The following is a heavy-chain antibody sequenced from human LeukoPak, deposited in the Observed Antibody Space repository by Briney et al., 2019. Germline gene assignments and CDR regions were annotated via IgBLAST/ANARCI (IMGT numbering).Heavy chain of an antibody. V-gene: IGHV3-66*01. D-gene: IGHD3-3*01. Sequence: PGGSLRLSCAASGFTVSSNYMSWVRQAPGKGLEWVSVIYSGGSTYYADSVKGRFTISRDNSKNTLYLQMNSLRAEDTAVYYCAKDLLRFLEWSIENDYWGQGTLVTVSS. CDR1: GFTVSSNY. CDR3: AKDLLRFLEWSIENDY. CDR2: IYSGGST. J-gene: IGHJ4*02.